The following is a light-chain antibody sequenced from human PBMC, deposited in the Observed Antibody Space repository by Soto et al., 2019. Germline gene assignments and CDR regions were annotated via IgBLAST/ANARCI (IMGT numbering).Light chain of an antibody. CDR1: QSVSSY. Sequence: EIVLTQSPATMSLSPGERATLSCRASQSVSSYLAWYPQKPGQAPMLLIYDASNRATGSPARFSGSGSGTDFTLSISSREPADMAVYYGQQLSKWPPRLTVGGVTKVEIK. V-gene: IGKV3-11*01. CDR2: DAS. CDR3: QQLSKWPPRLT. J-gene: IGKJ4*01.